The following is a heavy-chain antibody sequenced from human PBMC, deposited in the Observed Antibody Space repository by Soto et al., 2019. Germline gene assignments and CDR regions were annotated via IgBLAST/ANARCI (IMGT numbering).Heavy chain of an antibody. CDR2: IKDGGRT. CDR3: ARGQEGIVATH. Sequence: QVQLQQWGAGLLKPSETLSLTCAVNGGSLTGYYWSWIRQPPGKGLEWIGEIKDGGRTNYSPSLRGRATTSSDTSNNQLSLKLNSVTAADTAVYYCARGQEGIVATHWDQGALVTVSS. J-gene: IGHJ4*02. V-gene: IGHV4-34*01. D-gene: IGHD5-12*01. CDR1: GGSLTGYY.